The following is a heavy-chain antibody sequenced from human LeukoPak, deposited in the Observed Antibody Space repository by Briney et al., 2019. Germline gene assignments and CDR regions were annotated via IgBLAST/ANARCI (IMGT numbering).Heavy chain of an antibody. CDR2: INWIGGST. V-gene: IGHV3-20*04. J-gene: IGHJ3*02. Sequence: GGSLRLSCAASGFTFDNYGMSWVRQAPGKGLEWVSGINWIGGSTGYADSVKGRFTISRDNAKNSLYLQMNSLRAEDTALYFCAKIGSGWAYDAFDIWGQGTMVTVSS. CDR1: GFTFDNYG. D-gene: IGHD6-19*01. CDR3: AKIGSGWAYDAFDI.